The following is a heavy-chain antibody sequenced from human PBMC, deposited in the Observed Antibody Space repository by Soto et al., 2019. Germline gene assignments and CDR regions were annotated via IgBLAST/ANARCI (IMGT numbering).Heavy chain of an antibody. Sequence: QVQLEESGPRLVKPSETLSLRCTVSGGSLTTYYWNWVRQSPGEGLEWIGNIDHRGGTTYSPSFKSRVTMSVDTSKNQFSLNLNSVTAADTAMYYCARDDYADSGLGLDYWGQGILVTVSS. J-gene: IGHJ4*02. CDR3: ARDDYADSGLGLDY. CDR1: GGSLTTYY. CDR2: IDHRGGT. D-gene: IGHD4-17*01. V-gene: IGHV4-59*12.